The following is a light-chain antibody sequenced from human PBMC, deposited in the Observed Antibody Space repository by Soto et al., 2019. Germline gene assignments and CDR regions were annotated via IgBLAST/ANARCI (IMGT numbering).Light chain of an antibody. CDR2: GAD. CDR1: TSNIGSHS. J-gene: IGLJ3*02. V-gene: IGLV1-44*01. Sequence: QSVLTQTPSSSGTPGQTVTISCSGATSNIGSHSVDWFQQLPRAAPKLSIYGADQRPSGVPGRFSASKSGTSASLVITGLQSEDEATYYCAFWDRRLNHPVFVGGTKLNAL. CDR3: AFWDRRLNHPV.